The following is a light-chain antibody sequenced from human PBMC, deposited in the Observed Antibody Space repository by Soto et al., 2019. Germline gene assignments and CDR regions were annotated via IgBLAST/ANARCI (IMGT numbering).Light chain of an antibody. CDR3: QQSYSTPYT. CDR1: QSISSY. V-gene: IGKV1-39*01. CDR2: AAS. Sequence: DLQMTQSPSSLSASVGDRITITCRASQSISSYLNWYQQRPGKAPNLLIYAASSLRSGVPSRFSGRGSGTEFTLTISSLTPEDVATYYCQQSYSTPYTFGQGTKLEIE. J-gene: IGKJ2*01.